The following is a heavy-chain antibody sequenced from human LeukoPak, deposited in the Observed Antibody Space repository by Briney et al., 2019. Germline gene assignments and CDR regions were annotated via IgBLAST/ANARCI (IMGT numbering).Heavy chain of an antibody. CDR3: AKDAGYYDSSGYYYYFDY. V-gene: IGHV3-23*01. D-gene: IGHD3-22*01. J-gene: IGHJ4*02. CDR1: GFTFSSYA. CDR2: ISGSDGST. Sequence: GGSLRLSCAASGFTFSSYAMSWVRQAPGKGLEWVSGISGSDGSTNYADSVKGRFTISRENSKNTLYLQMNSLRAEDTAVYYCAKDAGYYDSSGYYYYFDYWGQGTLVTVSS.